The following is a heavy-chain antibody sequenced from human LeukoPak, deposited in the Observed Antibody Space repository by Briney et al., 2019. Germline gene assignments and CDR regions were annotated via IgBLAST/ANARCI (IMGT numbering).Heavy chain of an antibody. D-gene: IGHD6-19*01. CDR3: AKDHWLVLDY. J-gene: IGHJ4*02. CDR2: ISYDGSNK. Sequence: GGSLRLSCAASGFTFSSYAMHWVRQAPGKGLEWVAVISYDGSNKYYADSVKGRFTISRDNSKSTVFLQMISLRPEDTAVYYCAKDHWLVLDYWGQGTLITVSS. CDR1: GFTFSSYA. V-gene: IGHV3-30*04.